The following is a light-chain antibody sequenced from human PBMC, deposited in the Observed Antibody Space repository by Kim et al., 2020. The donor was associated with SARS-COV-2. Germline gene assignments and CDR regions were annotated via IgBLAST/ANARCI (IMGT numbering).Light chain of an antibody. V-gene: IGLV6-57*03. CDR2: EDN. Sequence: KTVTISCPRSSGSIASNYVQWYQQRPGSAPTTVIYEDNQRPSGVPDRFSGSIDSSSNSASLTISGLKTEDEADYYCQSYDSSSLWVFGGGTQLTVL. CDR3: QSYDSSSLWV. CDR1: SGSIASNY. J-gene: IGLJ3*02.